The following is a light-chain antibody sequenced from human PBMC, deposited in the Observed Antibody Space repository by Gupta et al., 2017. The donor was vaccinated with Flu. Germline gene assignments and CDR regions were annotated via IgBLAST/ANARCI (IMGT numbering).Light chain of an antibody. CDR3: QQRDDLPIT. CDR2: DAS. V-gene: IGKV3-11*01. CDR1: QSVNKN. J-gene: IGKJ5*01. Sequence: PATLSLSPGESATLSCRASQSVNKNLDWYQQKPGQAPRLLIYDASNRATGIPARFSGSGSGTDFTLTISSLEPEDFAIYYCQQRDDLPITFGQGTRLEIK.